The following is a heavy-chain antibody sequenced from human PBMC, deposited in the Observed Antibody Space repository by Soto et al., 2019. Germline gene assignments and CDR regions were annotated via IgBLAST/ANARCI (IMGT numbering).Heavy chain of an antibody. CDR3: TKGGPGGTYYNWLEP. CDR1: GFSFEDYA. J-gene: IGHJ5*02. D-gene: IGHD1-26*01. V-gene: IGHV3-9*01. CDR2: ISRNRGSI. Sequence: SLRLSCAASGFSFEDYAMYWVRQVPGKGLEWVSGISRNRGSIGYADSVKGRFTISRDNAKNSLYLQMNSLRAEDTALYYCTKGGPGGTYYNWLEPWGQGTLVTVSS.